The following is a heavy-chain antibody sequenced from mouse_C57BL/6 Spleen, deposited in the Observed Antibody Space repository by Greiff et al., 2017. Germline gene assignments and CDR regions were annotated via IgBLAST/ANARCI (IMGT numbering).Heavy chain of an antibody. Sequence: QVQLKESGPGLVQPSQSLSITCTVSGFSLTSYGVHWVRQSPGKGLEWLGVIWSGGSTDYNAAFMSRLSITKDNSKSQVFFKMNSLQADDTAIYYCAKNFGSSYYAMDYWGQGTSVTVSS. CDR3: AKNFGSSYYAMDY. V-gene: IGHV2-5*01. D-gene: IGHD1-1*01. CDR2: IWSGGST. J-gene: IGHJ4*01. CDR1: GFSLTSYG.